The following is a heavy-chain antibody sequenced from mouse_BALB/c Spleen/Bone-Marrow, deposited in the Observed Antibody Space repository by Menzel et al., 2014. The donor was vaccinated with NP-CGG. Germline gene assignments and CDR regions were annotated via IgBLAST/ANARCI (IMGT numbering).Heavy chain of an antibody. J-gene: IGHJ2*01. CDR3: ASYVYGYYFGY. CDR1: GFNVKDTY. CDR2: IDPANGNT. V-gene: IGHV14-3*02. Sequence: EVMLVESGAELVKPGASVKLSCTASGFNVKDTYIHWVKQRPEQGLEWIGRIDPANGNTKYDPKFQGKATITADTSSNTAYLQLSSLTSEDTAVYYCASYVYGYYFGYWGQGTTFTVSS. D-gene: IGHD2-2*01.